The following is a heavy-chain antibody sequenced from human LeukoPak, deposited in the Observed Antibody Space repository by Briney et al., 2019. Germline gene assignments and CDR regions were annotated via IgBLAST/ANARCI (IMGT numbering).Heavy chain of an antibody. Sequence: GGSLRLSCAASGFTFSNSAMNWVRQVPGKGLEWGSSIDYDSSHIYYAASVRGRFTISRDNARNSVYLEMNRLRVEGTAVYYCARDPLRYLRVGHYDYWGQGTLVAVSS. CDR1: GFTFSNSA. J-gene: IGHJ4*02. V-gene: IGHV3-21*01. D-gene: IGHD3-9*01. CDR3: ARDPLRYLRVGHYDY. CDR2: IDYDSSHI.